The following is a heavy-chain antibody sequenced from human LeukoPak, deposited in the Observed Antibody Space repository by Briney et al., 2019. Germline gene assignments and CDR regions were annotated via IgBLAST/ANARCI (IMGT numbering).Heavy chain of an antibody. V-gene: IGHV4-39*01. Sequence: SETLSLTCTVSGGSISSSSYYWGWIRQPPGKGLEWIGSIYYSGSTYYNPSLKSRVTISVDTSKNQFSLKLSSVTAADTAVYYCARQNVLLWFGESMTLDYWGQGTLVTVSS. D-gene: IGHD3-10*01. J-gene: IGHJ4*02. CDR1: GGSISSSSYY. CDR3: ARQNVLLWFGESMTLDY. CDR2: IYYSGST.